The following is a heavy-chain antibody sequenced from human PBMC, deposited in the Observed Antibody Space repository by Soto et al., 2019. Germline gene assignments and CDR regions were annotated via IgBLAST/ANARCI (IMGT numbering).Heavy chain of an antibody. CDR3: ARDSPPVDY. CDR2: ISAYNGNT. Sequence: QDQLVQSGAEVKKPVASVKVSCKASGYTFTSYGISWERQAPGQGLEWMGWISAYNGNTNYAQKLQGRVTMTTETSTSTAYMELRILRSDDTAVYYCARDSPPVDYWGQGTLVTVSS. J-gene: IGHJ4*02. CDR1: GYTFTSYG. V-gene: IGHV1-18*01.